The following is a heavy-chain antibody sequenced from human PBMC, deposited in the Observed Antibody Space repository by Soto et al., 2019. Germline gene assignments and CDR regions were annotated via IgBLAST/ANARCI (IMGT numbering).Heavy chain of an antibody. J-gene: IGHJ6*02. CDR3: ARDLPIQWAVVVPNGMDV. V-gene: IGHV1-3*01. CDR2: INAGNGNT. D-gene: IGHD2-2*01. Sequence: QVQLVQSGAEVKKPGASVKVSCKASGYTFTSYAMHWVRQAPGQRLEWMGWINAGNGNTKYSQKFQGRVTITRDTSASTDYMELSSLRSEDTAVYYCARDLPIQWAVVVPNGMDVWGQGTTVTVSS. CDR1: GYTFTSYA.